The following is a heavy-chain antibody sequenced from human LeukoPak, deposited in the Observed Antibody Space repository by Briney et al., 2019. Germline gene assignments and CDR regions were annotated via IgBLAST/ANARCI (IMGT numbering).Heavy chain of an antibody. V-gene: IGHV1-2*02. Sequence: ASVKVSCKASGYSFIGYYMHWVRQAPGQGLQWVGWINPKSGGTNSAQRFQGRVSMTTDTSSATAYMELSRLTSDDPAVYFCARGTIGSYSSVHDWGQGTLITVSS. CDR2: INPKSGGT. CDR3: ARGTIGSYSSVHD. CDR1: GYSFIGYY. J-gene: IGHJ1*01. D-gene: IGHD1-26*01.